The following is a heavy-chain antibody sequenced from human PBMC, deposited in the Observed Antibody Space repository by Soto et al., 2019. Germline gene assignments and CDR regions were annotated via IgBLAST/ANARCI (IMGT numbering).Heavy chain of an antibody. CDR2: IYSGGST. J-gene: IGHJ5*02. CDR1: GFTVSSNY. Sequence: EVQLVESGGGLVQPGGSLRLSCAASGFTVSSNYMSWVRQAPGKGLEWVSVIYSGGSTYYADSVKGRFTISRDNSKNTLYLQINSLRAEDTAVYYCASTVPTSGWPNWFDPWGQGTLVTVSS. V-gene: IGHV3-66*01. D-gene: IGHD6-19*01. CDR3: ASTVPTSGWPNWFDP.